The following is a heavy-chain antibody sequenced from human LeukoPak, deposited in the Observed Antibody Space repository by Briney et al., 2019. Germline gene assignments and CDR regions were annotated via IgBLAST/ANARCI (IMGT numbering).Heavy chain of an antibody. CDR2: INPNSGGT. V-gene: IGHV1-2*02. J-gene: IGHJ4*02. CDR3: ARDRYSSSWYYFDY. CDR1: GYTFTAYY. D-gene: IGHD6-13*01. Sequence: ASVKVSCKASGYTFTAYYVHWVRQAPGQGLEWMGWINPNSGGTNSAQKFQGRVTMTRDTSISTAYMELSRLRPDDTAVYYCARDRYSSSWYYFDYWGQGTLVTVSS.